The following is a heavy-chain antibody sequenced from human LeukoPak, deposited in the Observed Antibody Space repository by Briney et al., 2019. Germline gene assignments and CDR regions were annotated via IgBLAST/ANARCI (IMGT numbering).Heavy chain of an antibody. J-gene: IGHJ4*02. CDR1: GXAFSSYA. CDR2: ISHDGSKK. Sequence: GGSLRLSCAASGXAFSSYALHWVRQAPGKGLECVAVISHDGSKKYYADFVKGRFTISRDNSKNTLYLHMNSLIPEDTAVYFCAKDWKFYYVSGSFFPDNWGQGTLVTVSS. CDR3: AKDWKFYYVSGSFFPDN. V-gene: IGHV3-30-3*01. D-gene: IGHD3-10*01.